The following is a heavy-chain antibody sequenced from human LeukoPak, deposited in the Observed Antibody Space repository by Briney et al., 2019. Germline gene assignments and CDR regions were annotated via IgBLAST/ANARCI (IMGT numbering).Heavy chain of an antibody. CDR3: ARGKGGTTPNYYYYYMDV. D-gene: IGHD1-7*01. Sequence: SETLSLTCTVSGGSISIDYWGWIRQPPGQGLEYLGYIYFSGSTNYNPSLKSRITISVETFKNHFSLKLNSVTAADTAVYYWARGKGGTTPNYYYYYMDVWGKGTTVTVSS. CDR2: IYFSGST. V-gene: IGHV4-59*12. J-gene: IGHJ6*03. CDR1: GGSISIDY.